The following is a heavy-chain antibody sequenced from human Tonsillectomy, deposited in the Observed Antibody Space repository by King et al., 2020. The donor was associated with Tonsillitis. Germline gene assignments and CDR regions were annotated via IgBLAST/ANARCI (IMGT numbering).Heavy chain of an antibody. CDR3: ARDEFPDSTIVRGVESLYYY. D-gene: IGHD3-10*01. Sequence: VQLVESGAEVKKPGASVKVSCKASGYTFSSYGISWVRQAPGQGLEWMGWISAYNGNTNYAQKLQGRVTMTTDTSTSTGYMEVRSLRSDDTAVYYCARDEFPDSTIVRGVESLYYYWGQGTLVTVSS. CDR2: ISAYNGNT. J-gene: IGHJ4*02. CDR1: GYTFSSYG. V-gene: IGHV1-18*04.